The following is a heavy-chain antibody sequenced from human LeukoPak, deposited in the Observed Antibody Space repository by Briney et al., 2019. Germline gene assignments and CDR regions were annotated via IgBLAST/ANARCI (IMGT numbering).Heavy chain of an antibody. CDR3: ARDPGYGSGSYYYYYYYMDV. D-gene: IGHD3-10*01. Sequence: GGSLRLSCAASGFTFSSYWMHWVRQAPGKGLVWVSRINSDGSSTSYADSVKGRFTISRDNAKNTLYLQMNSLRAEDSAVYYCARDPGYGSGSYYYYYYYMDVWGKGTTVTVSS. CDR2: INSDGSST. CDR1: GFTFSSYW. V-gene: IGHV3-74*01. J-gene: IGHJ6*03.